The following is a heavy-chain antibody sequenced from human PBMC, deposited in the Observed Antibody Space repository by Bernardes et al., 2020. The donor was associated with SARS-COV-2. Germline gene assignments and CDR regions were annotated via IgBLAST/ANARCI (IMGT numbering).Heavy chain of an antibody. CDR3: ATLNYYDSSGYPDSGHDY. D-gene: IGHD3-22*01. CDR1: GYTLTELS. Sequence: ASVKVSCKVSGYTLTELSMHWVRQAPGKGLEWMGGFDPEDGETIYAQKFQGRVTMTEDTSTDTAYMELSSLRSEDTAVYYCATLNYYDSSGYPDSGHDYWGQGTLVTVSS. CDR2: FDPEDGET. J-gene: IGHJ4*02. V-gene: IGHV1-24*01.